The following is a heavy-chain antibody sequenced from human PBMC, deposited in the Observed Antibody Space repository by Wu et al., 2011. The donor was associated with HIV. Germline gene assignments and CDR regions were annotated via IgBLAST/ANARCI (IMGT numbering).Heavy chain of an antibody. CDR3: ARASGQLLVHLVY. D-gene: IGHD6-13*01. J-gene: IGHJ4*02. CDR1: GGTFSSYA. V-gene: IGHV1-69*05. Sequence: QVQLVQSGAEVKKPGSSVKVSCKASGGTFSSYAISWVRQAPGQGLEWMGGIIPIFGTANYAQQFQGRVTITTDESASTIYMELSSLRSEDTAVYYCARASGQLLVHLVYWGQGTLVTVSS. CDR2: IIPIFGTA.